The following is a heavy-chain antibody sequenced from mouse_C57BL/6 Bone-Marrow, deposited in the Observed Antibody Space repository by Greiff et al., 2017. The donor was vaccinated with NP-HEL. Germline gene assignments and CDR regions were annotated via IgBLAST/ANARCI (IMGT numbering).Heavy chain of an antibody. CDR1: GFNIKDDY. V-gene: IGHV14-4*01. Sequence: DVQLQESGAELVRPGASVKLSCTASGFNIKDDYMHWVKQRPEQGLEWIGWIDPENGDTEYASKFQGKATITADPSSNTAYLQLSSLTSEDTAVYYCTRGSGDFDYWGQGTTLTVSS. CDR2: IDPENGDT. D-gene: IGHD4-1*01. J-gene: IGHJ2*01. CDR3: TRGSGDFDY.